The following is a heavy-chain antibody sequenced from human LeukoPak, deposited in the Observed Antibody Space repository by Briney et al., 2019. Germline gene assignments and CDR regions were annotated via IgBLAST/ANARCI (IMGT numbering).Heavy chain of an antibody. Sequence: PGGSLRLSCAASGFTFSTYWMHWVRQAPGKGLVWVSSINSDASRTSHADSAKGRFTISRDNAKYTLYLQLNSLRAEDTAVYYCARGNYHGMDVWGQGTTVTVSS. CDR1: GFTFSTYW. J-gene: IGHJ6*02. V-gene: IGHV3-74*01. CDR2: INSDASRT. D-gene: IGHD3-10*01. CDR3: ARGNYHGMDV.